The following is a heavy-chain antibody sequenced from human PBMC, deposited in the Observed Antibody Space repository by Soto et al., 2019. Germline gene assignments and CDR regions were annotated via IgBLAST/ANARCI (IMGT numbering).Heavy chain of an antibody. CDR2: ISAYNGNT. J-gene: IGHJ5*02. V-gene: IGHV1-18*01. D-gene: IGHD2-2*02. CDR1: GYTFTSYG. Sequence: ASVKVSCKASGYTFTSYGISRVRQAPGQGLEWMGWISAYNGNTNYAQKLQGRVTMTTDTSTSTAYMELRSLRSDDTAVYYCARTCISTSCYTNWFDPWGQGTLVTVSS. CDR3: ARTCISTSCYTNWFDP.